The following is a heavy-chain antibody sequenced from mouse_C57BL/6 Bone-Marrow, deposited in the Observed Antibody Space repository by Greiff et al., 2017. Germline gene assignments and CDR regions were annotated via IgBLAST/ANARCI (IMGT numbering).Heavy chain of an antibody. CDR1: GYTFTDYE. V-gene: IGHV1-15*01. J-gene: IGHJ2*01. D-gene: IGHD1-1*01. Sequence: QVQLQQSGAELVRPGASVTLSCKASGYTFTDYEMHWVKQTPVHGLEWIGAIDPETGGTAYNQKFKGKAILTADKSSSTAYIELRSLTSEDSAVYYCTRLAFYYGSSCFDYWGQGTTLTVSS. CDR3: TRLAFYYGSSCFDY. CDR2: IDPETGGT.